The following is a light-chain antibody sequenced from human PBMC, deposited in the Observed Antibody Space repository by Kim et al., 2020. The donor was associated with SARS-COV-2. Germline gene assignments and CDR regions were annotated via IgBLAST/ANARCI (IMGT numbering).Light chain of an antibody. CDR3: NSRDSSGDHVV. CDR2: GKY. J-gene: IGLJ3*02. CDR1: SLRNYY. V-gene: IGLV3-19*01. Sequence: ALGQTVRLTCQGDSLRNYYATWYQRRPGQAPVLVLYGKYNRPSGIPDRFSGSASGNTASLTITGAQAEDEADYYCNSRDSSGDHVVFGGGTKVTVL.